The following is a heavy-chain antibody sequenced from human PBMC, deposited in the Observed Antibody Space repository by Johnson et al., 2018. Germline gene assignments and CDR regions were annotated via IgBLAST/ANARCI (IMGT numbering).Heavy chain of an antibody. J-gene: IGHJ3*02. CDR2: IYYTGTT. Sequence: QVQLQESGPGLVKASETLSLTCAVSGGSINFYYWNWIRQPPGKGLEWIGFIYYTGTTKYNPSLKSRVPISSDTFKNKLSLKLRSVPAADPAVYYCARDSGYSYSSGFSLDAFDIWGQGTMVTVSS. CDR1: GGSINFYY. V-gene: IGHV4-59*01. D-gene: IGHD3-22*01. CDR3: ARDSGYSYSSGFSLDAFDI.